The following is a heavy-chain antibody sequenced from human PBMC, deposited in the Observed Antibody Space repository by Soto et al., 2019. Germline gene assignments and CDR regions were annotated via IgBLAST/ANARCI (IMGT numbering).Heavy chain of an antibody. CDR2: MNPNSGNT. CDR1: GYTFTSYD. CDR3: ARRGYSSSWYFYHYYGMDV. D-gene: IGHD6-13*01. V-gene: IGHV1-8*01. J-gene: IGHJ6*02. Sequence: QVQLVQSGAEVKKPGASVKVSCKASGYTFTSYDINWVRQATGQGLEWMGWMNPNSGNTGYAQKFQGRVTMTRNTSMSTAYMELSSLRYEGTAIYYWARRGYSSSWYFYHYYGMDVWGQGTTVTVSS.